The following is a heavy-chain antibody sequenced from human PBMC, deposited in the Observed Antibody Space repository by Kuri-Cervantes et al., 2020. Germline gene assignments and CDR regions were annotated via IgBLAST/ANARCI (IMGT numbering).Heavy chain of an antibody. J-gene: IGHJ1*01. V-gene: IGHV3-53*01. CDR3: ARDWDDSSGLSFKH. CDR2: IYSGGST. Sequence: GGSLRLSCAASGFTVSSNYMSWVRQAPGKGLEWVSVIYSGGSTYYADSVKGRFTISRDNSKNTLYLQMNSLRAEDTAVYYCARDWDDSSGLSFKHWGQGTLVTVSS. CDR1: GFTVSSNY. D-gene: IGHD3-22*01.